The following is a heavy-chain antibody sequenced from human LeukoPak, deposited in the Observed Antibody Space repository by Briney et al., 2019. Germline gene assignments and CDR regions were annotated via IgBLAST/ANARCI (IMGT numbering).Heavy chain of an antibody. CDR3: ARGAYDSSGYLDY. Sequence: SETLSLTCAVYGGSFSGYYWSWIRQPPGKGLEWIGEINHSGSTNYSPSHKSRVTISVDTSKNQLSLKLSSVTAADTAVYYCARGAYDSSGYLDYWGQGTLVTVSS. CDR2: INHSGST. J-gene: IGHJ4*02. D-gene: IGHD3-22*01. CDR1: GGSFSGYY. V-gene: IGHV4-34*01.